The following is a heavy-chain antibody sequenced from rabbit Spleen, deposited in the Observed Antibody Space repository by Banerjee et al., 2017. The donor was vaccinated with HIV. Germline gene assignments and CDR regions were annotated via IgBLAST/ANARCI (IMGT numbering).Heavy chain of an antibody. CDR3: ARDSGSSFSSYGMDL. V-gene: IGHV1S40*01. CDR2: IYAGSGST. D-gene: IGHD8-1*01. CDR1: GFSFSSSYY. J-gene: IGHJ6*01. Sequence: QSLEESGGDLVQPGASLTLTCTASGFSFSSSYYMCWVRQAPGKGLEWITCIYAGSGSTYYASWAKGRFTISKISSTTVTLQMTRLTAADTATYFCARDSGSSFSSYGMDLWGPGTLVTVS.